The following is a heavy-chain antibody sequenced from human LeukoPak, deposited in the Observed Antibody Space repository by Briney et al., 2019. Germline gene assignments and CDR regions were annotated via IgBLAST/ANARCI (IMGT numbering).Heavy chain of an antibody. CDR1: GFTFDDYG. J-gene: IGHJ4*02. CDR3: ARDLMVVAATADY. V-gene: IGHV3-20*04. CDR2: IIWSGGST. Sequence: PGGSLRLSCAASGFTFDDYGMSWVRQAPGKGLEWVSGIIWSGGSTGYADSVKGRFTISRDNAKNSLYLQMNSLRADDTAVYYCARDLMVVAATADYWGQGTLVTVSS. D-gene: IGHD2-15*01.